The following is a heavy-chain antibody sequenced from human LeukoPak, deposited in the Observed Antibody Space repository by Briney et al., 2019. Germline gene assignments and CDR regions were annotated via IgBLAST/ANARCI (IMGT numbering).Heavy chain of an antibody. J-gene: IGHJ4*02. Sequence: GGSLRLSCEASGFTYSHYGMHWVRQAPGKGLEGVAVIWSDGTEKYYSDAVKGRFTISRDNSRNTLYLQMTSLRGEDTAVYYCARDAERGFDYSNSLKYWGQGTLVTVSS. CDR2: IWSDGTEK. V-gene: IGHV3-33*08. D-gene: IGHD4-11*01. CDR1: GFTYSHYG. CDR3: ARDAERGFDYSNSLKY.